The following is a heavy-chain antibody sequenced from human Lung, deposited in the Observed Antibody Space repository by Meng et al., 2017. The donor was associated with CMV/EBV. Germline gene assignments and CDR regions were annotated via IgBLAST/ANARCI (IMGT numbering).Heavy chain of an antibody. J-gene: IGHJ6*02. V-gene: IGHV4-34*01. CDR1: GGSFSGYY. Sequence: GSLRLXCAVYGGSFSGYYWSWIRQPPGKGLEWIGEINHSGSTNYNPSLKSRVTISVDTSKNQFSLKLSSVTAADTAVYYCARGRGFWSGSGYCYDGMDVWGQGTXVTVSS. CDR3: ARGRGFWSGSGYCYDGMDV. CDR2: INHSGST. D-gene: IGHD3-3*01.